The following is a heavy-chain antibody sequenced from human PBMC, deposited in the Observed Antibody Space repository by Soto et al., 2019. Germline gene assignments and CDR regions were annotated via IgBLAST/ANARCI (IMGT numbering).Heavy chain of an antibody. CDR1: GGTFSSYA. V-gene: IGHV1-3*01. CDR3: ARDRENYYERSGSLDY. CDR2: INAGNGNT. Sequence: QVQLVQSGAEVKKPGSSVKVSCKASGGTFSSYAISWVRQAPGQRLEWMGWINAGNGNTKYSQKFQGRVTITRDTSASTAYMELSSLRSEHTAVYYCARDRENYYERSGSLDYWGQGTLVTVSS. D-gene: IGHD3-22*01. J-gene: IGHJ4*02.